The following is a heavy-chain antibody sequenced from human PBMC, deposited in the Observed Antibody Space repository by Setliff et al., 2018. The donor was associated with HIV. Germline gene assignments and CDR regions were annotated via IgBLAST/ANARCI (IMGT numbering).Heavy chain of an antibody. Sequence: ASVKVSCKISGYTLTELSIHWVRQAPGKGLEWMANFDPEDGETFYAQKFQGRLTMTEDTSTDTAYMELRSLRSDDTAVYYCARGYCSSTSCYGIYYFDNWGQGTPVTVSS. CDR3: ARGYCSSTSCYGIYYFDN. J-gene: IGHJ4*02. V-gene: IGHV1-24*01. CDR2: FDPEDGET. CDR1: GYTLTELS. D-gene: IGHD2-2*01.